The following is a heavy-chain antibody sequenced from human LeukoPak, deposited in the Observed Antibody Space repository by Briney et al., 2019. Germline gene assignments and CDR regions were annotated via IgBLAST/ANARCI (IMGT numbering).Heavy chain of an antibody. Sequence: SGGSLRLSCAASGFTFSSSGMHWVRQAPSKGLEWVAFIRSDGSNKYYADSVKGRFTISRDNSKNTLYLQMNSLRAEDTAVYYCARDFYGDNSEVVSWHFDLWGRGTLVSVSS. CDR3: ARDFYGDNSEVVSWHFDL. J-gene: IGHJ2*01. CDR1: GFTFSSSG. D-gene: IGHD4-23*01. CDR2: IRSDGSNK. V-gene: IGHV3-30*02.